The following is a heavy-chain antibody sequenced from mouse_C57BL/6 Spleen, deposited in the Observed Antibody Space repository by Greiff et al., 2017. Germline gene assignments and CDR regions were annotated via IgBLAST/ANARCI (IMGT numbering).Heavy chain of an antibody. Sequence: EVKVEESGGGLVKPGGSLKLSCAASGFTFSDYGMHWVRQAPETGLEWVAYISSGSSTIYYADTVKGRFTISRDNAKNTLFLQMTSLRSEDTARYYCARPNYYGSSYVERNYAMDYWGQGTSVTVSS. J-gene: IGHJ4*01. CDR3: ARPNYYGSSYVERNYAMDY. V-gene: IGHV5-17*01. D-gene: IGHD1-1*01. CDR2: ISSGSSTI. CDR1: GFTFSDYG.